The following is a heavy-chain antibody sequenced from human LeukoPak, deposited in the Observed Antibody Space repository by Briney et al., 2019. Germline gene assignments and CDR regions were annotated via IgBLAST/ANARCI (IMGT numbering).Heavy chain of an antibody. V-gene: IGHV3-48*01. CDR1: GFTFSSYS. J-gene: IGHJ3*02. D-gene: IGHD5-18*01. CDR2: ISSSSSTI. Sequence: GGSLRLSCAASGFTFSSYSMNWVRQAPGKGLEWVSYISSSSSTIYCADSVKGRFTISRDNAKNSLYLQMNSLRAEDTAVYYCARDTAMERPDAFDIWGQGTMVTVSS. CDR3: ARDTAMERPDAFDI.